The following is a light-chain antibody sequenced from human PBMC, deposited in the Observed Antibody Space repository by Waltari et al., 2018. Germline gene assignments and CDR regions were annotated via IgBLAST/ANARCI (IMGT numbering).Light chain of an antibody. J-gene: IGKJ1*01. CDR2: GAS. CDR3: QQYGSSPWT. Sequence: EIVLTQSPGTMSLSPGESATLSCRASQSVSSSYLAWSQQKPGQAPRVLIHGASNRATGIPDRFSGSGSGTDFTLTISRLEPEDFAVYYCQQYGSSPWTFGQGTKVEIK. V-gene: IGKV3-20*01. CDR1: QSVSSSY.